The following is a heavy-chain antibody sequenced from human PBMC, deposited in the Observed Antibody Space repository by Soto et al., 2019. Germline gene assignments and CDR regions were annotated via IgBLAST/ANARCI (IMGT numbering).Heavy chain of an antibody. V-gene: IGHV1-3*01. CDR1: GYTFTSYA. Sequence: QVQLVQSGAEVKKPGASVKVSCKASGYTFTSYAMHWVRQAPGQRREWMGWINAGNGNTKYSQKFQGRVTITRDTSASTAYMELSSLRSEDTAVYYCARDPDLGYCSSTSCYRSYYYGMDVWGQGTTVTVSS. CDR3: ARDPDLGYCSSTSCYRSYYYGMDV. J-gene: IGHJ6*02. CDR2: INAGNGNT. D-gene: IGHD2-2*02.